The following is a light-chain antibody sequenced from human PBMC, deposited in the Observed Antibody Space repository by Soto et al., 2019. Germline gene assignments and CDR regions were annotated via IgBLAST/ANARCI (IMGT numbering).Light chain of an antibody. CDR2: GAS. V-gene: IGKV3-20*01. Sequence: EIVLTQSPGTLSLSPGERATLSCRASQSVSSSYLAWYQQKPGHAPRLLIYGASSRATGIPDRFSGGGAGTVFTITISRLEPEDLAVYYCQQYGSSPITFGQGTRLEIK. CDR3: QQYGSSPIT. J-gene: IGKJ5*01. CDR1: QSVSSSY.